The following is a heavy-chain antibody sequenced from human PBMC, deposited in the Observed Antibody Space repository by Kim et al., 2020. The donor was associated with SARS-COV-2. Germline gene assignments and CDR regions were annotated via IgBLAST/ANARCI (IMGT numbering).Heavy chain of an antibody. D-gene: IGHD3-3*01. Sequence: SETLSLTCAVYGVSFSGYHWSWIRQPPGKGLEWIGEINHSGSTNYNPSLKSRVTMSLDTSKSQFSLKLRSVTAADTAVYYCARCRGGVVPSPRLGIGPHYDYYAMDVWGQGTTVTVSS. V-gene: IGHV4-34*01. J-gene: IGHJ6*02. CDR1: GVSFSGYH. CDR2: INHSGST. CDR3: ARCRGGVVPSPRLGIGPHYDYYAMDV.